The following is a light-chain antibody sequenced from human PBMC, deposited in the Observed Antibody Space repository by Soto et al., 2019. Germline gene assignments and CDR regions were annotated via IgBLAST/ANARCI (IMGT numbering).Light chain of an antibody. CDR3: SSYTDSGHVL. V-gene: IGLV2-14*01. Sequence: QSALTQPASVSGSPGQSITISCTGTSSDIGGDSSVSWYQQSQGKAPKLMIYDVNSRPSRVSTRFSGSKSGSTASLTISGLQAEDEADYYCSSYTDSGHVLFGGGTKLTVL. CDR1: SSDIGGDSS. J-gene: IGLJ2*01. CDR2: DVN.